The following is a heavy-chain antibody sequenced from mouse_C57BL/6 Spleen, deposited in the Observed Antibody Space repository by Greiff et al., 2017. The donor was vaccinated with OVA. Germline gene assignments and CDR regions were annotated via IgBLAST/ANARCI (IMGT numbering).Heavy chain of an antibody. V-gene: IGHV1-26*01. CDR2: INPNNGGT. CDR3: APTAQATMFAD. Sequence: EVQLQQSGPELVKPGASVKISCKASGYTFTDYYMNWVKQSHGKSLEWIGDINPNNGGTSYNQKFKGKATLTVDKSSSTAYMELRSLTSEDSAVYYCAPTAQATMFADWGQGTLVTVSA. CDR1: GYTFTDYY. D-gene: IGHD3-2*02. J-gene: IGHJ3*01.